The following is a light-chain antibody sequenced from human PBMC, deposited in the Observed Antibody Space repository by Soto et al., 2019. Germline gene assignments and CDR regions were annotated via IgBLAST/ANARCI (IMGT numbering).Light chain of an antibody. J-gene: IGKJ1*01. CDR1: QTVSNY. Sequence: QSLAALSLSIGDRATLSCRTSQTVSNYLAWYQQKPGQAPRLLIYDASTRTTGIPARFSGSGSGTEFTLTISSLQPDDFAPYYCQHYNSYSEAFGQGTKADIK. V-gene: IGKV3D-15*01. CDR3: QHYNSYSEA. CDR2: DAS.